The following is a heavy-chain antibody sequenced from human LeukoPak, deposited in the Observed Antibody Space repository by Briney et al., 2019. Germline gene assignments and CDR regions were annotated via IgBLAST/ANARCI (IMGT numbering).Heavy chain of an antibody. CDR2: ISGSGGST. CDR3: AKVAPITMIVVVNSWFDP. J-gene: IGHJ5*02. V-gene: IGHV3-23*01. CDR1: GFTFSSYA. Sequence: GGSLRLSCAASGFTFSSYAMSWVRQAPGKGLEWVSAISGSGGSTYYADSVKGRFTISRDNSKNTLYLQMNSLRAEDTAVYYCAKVAPITMIVVVNSWFDPWGQGTLVTVSS. D-gene: IGHD3-22*01.